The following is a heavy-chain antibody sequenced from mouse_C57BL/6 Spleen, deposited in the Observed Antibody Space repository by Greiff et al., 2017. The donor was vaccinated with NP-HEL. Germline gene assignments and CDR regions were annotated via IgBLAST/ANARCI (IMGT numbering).Heavy chain of an antibody. Sequence: QVQLQQSGPELVKPGASVKISCKASGYAFSSSWMNWVKQRPGKGLEWIGRIYPGDGDANYNGKFEGKATLTADKSSSTAYMQLSSLTSEDSAVYFCAREDWDYAMDYWGQGTSVTVSS. CDR1: GYAFSSSW. V-gene: IGHV1-82*01. CDR2: IYPGDGDA. CDR3: AREDWDYAMDY. J-gene: IGHJ4*01. D-gene: IGHD4-1*01.